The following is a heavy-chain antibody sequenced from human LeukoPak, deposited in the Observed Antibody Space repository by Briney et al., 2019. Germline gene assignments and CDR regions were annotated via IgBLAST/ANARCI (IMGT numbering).Heavy chain of an antibody. D-gene: IGHD3-22*01. CDR3: TKDDGYYDSSGSFLFDS. V-gene: IGHV3-30*02. CDR1: GFTFSSYG. J-gene: IGHJ4*02. CDR2: IRYDGSNK. Sequence: GGALRLSRAASGFTFSSYGMHWVRQAPGKGVGGGAFIRYDGSNKYYADSVKGRFTISRDNSKNTLYLQMNSLRAEDTAVYYCTKDDGYYDSSGSFLFDSWGQGTLVTVSS.